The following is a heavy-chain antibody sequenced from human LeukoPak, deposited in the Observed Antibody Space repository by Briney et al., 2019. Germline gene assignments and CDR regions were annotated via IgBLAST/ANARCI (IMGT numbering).Heavy chain of an antibody. D-gene: IGHD1-26*01. CDR2: ISAYNGNT. J-gene: IGHJ5*02. Sequence: ASVKVSCKASGYTFTSYGISWVRQAPGQGLEWMGWISAYNGNTNYAQKLQGRVTMTTDTSTSTAYMELRGLRSDDTAVYYCARGQVGATTTIRFDPWGQGTLVTVSS. CDR1: GYTFTSYG. CDR3: ARGQVGATTTIRFDP. V-gene: IGHV1-18*01.